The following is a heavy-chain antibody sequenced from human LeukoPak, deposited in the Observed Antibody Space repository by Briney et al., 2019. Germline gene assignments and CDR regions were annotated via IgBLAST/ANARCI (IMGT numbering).Heavy chain of an antibody. V-gene: IGHV4-59*12. Sequence: SETLSLTCTVSGGSISSYYWSWIRQPPGKGLEWIGYIYYSGSTNYNPSLKSRVTISVDTSKNQFSLKLSSVTAADTAVYYCARDSGYSSSSRENNWFDPWGQGTLVTVSS. D-gene: IGHD6-6*01. CDR2: IYYSGST. CDR1: GGSISSYY. CDR3: ARDSGYSSSSRENNWFDP. J-gene: IGHJ5*02.